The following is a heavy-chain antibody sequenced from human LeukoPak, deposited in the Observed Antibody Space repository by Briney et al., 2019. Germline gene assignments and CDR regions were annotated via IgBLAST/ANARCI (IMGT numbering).Heavy chain of an antibody. CDR1: GGSFSGYY. CDR3: ARTTYDSSDY. V-gene: IGHV4-34*01. D-gene: IGHD5-12*01. J-gene: IGHJ4*02. Sequence: SETLSLTCAVYGGSFSGYYWSWIRQPPGKGLEWIGEINHSGSTNYNPSLKSRVTISVDTSKNQFSLKLNSVTAADTAVYYCARTTYDSSDYWGQGTLVTVSS. CDR2: INHSGST.